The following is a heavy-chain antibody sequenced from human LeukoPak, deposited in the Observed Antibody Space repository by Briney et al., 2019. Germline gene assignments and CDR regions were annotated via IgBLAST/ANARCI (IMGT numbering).Heavy chain of an antibody. CDR1: GFPVSSNY. CDR3: ARMVWAAMAN. V-gene: IGHV3-53*04. CDR2: MYSNGTT. Sequence: PGGSLRLSCAASGFPVSSNYISWVRQAPGKGLEWLSAMYSNGTTHYADSVKGRLTVSRHNSKNTLYLQMNSLRHEDTALYYCARMVWAAMANWGQGTRVTVSS. J-gene: IGHJ4*02. D-gene: IGHD5-18*01.